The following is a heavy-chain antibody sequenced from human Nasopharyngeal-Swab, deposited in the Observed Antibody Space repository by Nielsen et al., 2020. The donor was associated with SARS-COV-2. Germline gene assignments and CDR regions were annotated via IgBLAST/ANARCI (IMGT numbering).Heavy chain of an antibody. V-gene: IGHV3-23*01. CDR1: GFSFNTYA. Sequence: GGSLRLSCAASGFSFNTYAMSWVRQAPGKGLEWVSAITSSGANTYYADSVKGRFTISRDNSKNTLYLQMNSLRADDTAAYYCAKDRSGSYDYWGQGTLVTVSS. D-gene: IGHD1-26*01. J-gene: IGHJ4*02. CDR3: AKDRSGSYDY. CDR2: ITSSGANT.